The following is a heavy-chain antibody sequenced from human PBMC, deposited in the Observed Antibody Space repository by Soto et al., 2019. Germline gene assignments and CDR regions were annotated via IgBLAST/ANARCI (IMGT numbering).Heavy chain of an antibody. Sequence: PSETLSVTCTFSGDSISISSNYYWCWIRQPPGKGMEWIGSIYFSGRAYYSPSLKSRVTISVDTSKNQFSLTLNSVTAADTAVYYCATFEIYGSGSYYETYHFDYWGQGTLVTVSS. D-gene: IGHD3-10*01. V-gene: IGHV4-39*01. CDR2: IYFSGRA. CDR3: ATFEIYGSGSYYETYHFDY. J-gene: IGHJ4*02. CDR1: GDSISISSNYY.